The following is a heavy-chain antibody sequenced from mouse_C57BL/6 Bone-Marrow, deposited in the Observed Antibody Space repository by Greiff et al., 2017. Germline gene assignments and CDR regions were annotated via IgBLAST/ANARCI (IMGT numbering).Heavy chain of an antibody. D-gene: IGHD1-1*01. Sequence: QVQLQQPGAELVMPGASVKLSCKASGYTFTSYWMPWVKQRPGQGLEWIGEIDPSDSYTNYNQKFKGKSTLTVDKSSSTAYMQLSSLTTEDSAVYYCAREGHGSSYDWYFDVWGTGTTVTVSS. CDR3: AREGHGSSYDWYFDV. J-gene: IGHJ1*03. V-gene: IGHV1-69*01. CDR2: IDPSDSYT. CDR1: GYTFTSYW.